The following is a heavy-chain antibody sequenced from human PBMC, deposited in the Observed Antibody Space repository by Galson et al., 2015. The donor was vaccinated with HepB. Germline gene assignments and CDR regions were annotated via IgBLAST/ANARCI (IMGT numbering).Heavy chain of an antibody. Sequence: SLRLSCAASGFTFSCSAIHWVRQASGRGPERIGHIRSKATNYAAIYVPSLKGRFTISRDDSKNMAYLHMRSLKTDDTAVYYCVRSGDFFGYSSRWGQGTLVTVSS. CDR1: GFTFSCSA. J-gene: IGHJ4*02. V-gene: IGHV3-73*01. CDR3: VRSGDFFGYSSR. CDR2: IRSKATNYAA. D-gene: IGHD6-13*01.